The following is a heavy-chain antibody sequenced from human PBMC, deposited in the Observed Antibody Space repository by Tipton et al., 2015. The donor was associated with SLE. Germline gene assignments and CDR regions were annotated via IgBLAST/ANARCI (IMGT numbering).Heavy chain of an antibody. CDR2: INHSGST. CDR1: GMSFSGYY. CDR3: VGGLSGSGNFVY. V-gene: IGHV4-34*01. D-gene: IGHD3-10*01. Sequence: TLSLTCAVYGMSFSGYYWSWIRQSPGKGLEWIGEINHSGSTNYNASLKSRFTISVDTSKNQFSLKLSSVTAADTAVYYCVGGLSGSGNFVYWGQGTLITVSS. J-gene: IGHJ4*02.